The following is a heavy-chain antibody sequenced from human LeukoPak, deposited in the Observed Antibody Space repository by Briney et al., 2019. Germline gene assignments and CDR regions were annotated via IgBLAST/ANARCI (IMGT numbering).Heavy chain of an antibody. V-gene: IGHV4-59*01. CDR1: GGSISSYY. D-gene: IGHD5-18*01. J-gene: IGHJ4*02. CDR2: IYYTGAT. Sequence: KPSVTLSLTCTVSGGSISSYYWSWIRLPPGKGLEWIGYIYYTGATYYNPSLKSRVTISLDTSKNQFSLKLSSVTAADAAVYYCARAGYSYGTGYYFDYWGQGALVTVSS. CDR3: ARAGYSYGTGYYFDY.